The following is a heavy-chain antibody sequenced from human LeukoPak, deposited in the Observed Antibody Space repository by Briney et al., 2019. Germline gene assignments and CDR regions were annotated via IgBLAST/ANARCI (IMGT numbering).Heavy chain of an antibody. CDR1: GFTFSSYG. CDR2: ISYDGSNK. Sequence: GGSLRLSCAASGFTFSSYGMHWVRQAPGKGLEWVAVISYDGSNKYYADSVKGRFTISRDNSKNTLYLQMNSLRAEDTAVYYCAKAFYGSGPYYYGMDVWGKGTTVTVPS. CDR3: AKAFYGSGPYYYGMDV. V-gene: IGHV3-30*18. D-gene: IGHD3-10*01. J-gene: IGHJ6*04.